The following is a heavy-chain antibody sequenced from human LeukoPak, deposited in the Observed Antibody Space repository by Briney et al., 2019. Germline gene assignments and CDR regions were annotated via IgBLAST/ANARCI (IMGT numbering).Heavy chain of an antibody. CDR3: SRGSDESKTGDY. V-gene: IGHV4-34*01. Sequence: SETLSLTCAIYGGSFSHSYWSWIRQPPGKGLEWVGEIHPSGSTSFNPSLESRVSISKDTSKNQCSLKLTSVTAADTAVYYCSRGSDESKTGDYWGQGTRVTVSS. CDR2: IHPSGST. J-gene: IGHJ4*02. D-gene: IGHD6-25*01. CDR1: GGSFSHSY.